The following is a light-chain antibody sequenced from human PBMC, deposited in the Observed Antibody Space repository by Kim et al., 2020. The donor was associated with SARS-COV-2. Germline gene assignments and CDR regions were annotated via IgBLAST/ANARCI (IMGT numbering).Light chain of an antibody. Sequence: SGLPGERSALTCRASESVNRNLAWYQHKPGQAPRLLIYDASTRATGVPARFSGSGSGREFTFTISSLQSDDFAVYYCRQYEYWRSFGQGTKVDIK. V-gene: IGKV3-15*01. CDR1: ESVNRN. CDR2: DAS. CDR3: RQYEYWRS. J-gene: IGKJ1*01.